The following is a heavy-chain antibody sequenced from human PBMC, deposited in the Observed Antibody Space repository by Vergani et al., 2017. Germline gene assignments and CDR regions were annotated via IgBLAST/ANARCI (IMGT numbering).Heavy chain of an antibody. CDR3: AREGLRSFNWFDP. J-gene: IGHJ5*02. Sequence: QVQLVESGGGVVQPGRSLRLSCAASGFTFSSYGMHWVRQAPGKGLEWVAVIWYDGSNKYYADSVKGRFTISRDNSKNTLYLQMNSLRAEDTGVYYCAREGLRSFNWFDPWGQGTLVTVSS. D-gene: IGHD5-12*01. CDR1: GFTFSSYG. CDR2: IWYDGSNK. V-gene: IGHV3-33*01.